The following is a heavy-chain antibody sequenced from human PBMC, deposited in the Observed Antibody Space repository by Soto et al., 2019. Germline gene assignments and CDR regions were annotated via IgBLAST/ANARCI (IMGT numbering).Heavy chain of an antibody. Sequence: QVHLAQSGTEVRKPGASVKISCKTSGYRFNTYAIQWVRRAPGQRLEWMGWINPANGNTKHPQQFQGRVNIVADTSASTVFMELSSLRHEDTAVYYCAREREITDGYSFYGMDVWGQGTTVSVSS. CDR2: INPANGNT. J-gene: IGHJ6*02. D-gene: IGHD2-21*02. CDR3: AREREITDGYSFYGMDV. V-gene: IGHV1-3*01. CDR1: GYRFNTYA.